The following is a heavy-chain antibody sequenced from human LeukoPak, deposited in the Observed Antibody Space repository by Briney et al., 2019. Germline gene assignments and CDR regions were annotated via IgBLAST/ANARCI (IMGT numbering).Heavy chain of an antibody. CDR3: ARLGGGASDY. Sequence: SETLSLTCTVSGGHISSSSYYWGWIRQPPGKGLEWIGSTYYSGSTYYNPSLKSRVTISVDTSKNQFSLKLRSVTAADTAVYYCARLGGGASDYWGQGTLVTVSS. J-gene: IGHJ4*02. V-gene: IGHV4-39*01. CDR2: TYYSGST. D-gene: IGHD2-21*01. CDR1: GGHISSSSYY.